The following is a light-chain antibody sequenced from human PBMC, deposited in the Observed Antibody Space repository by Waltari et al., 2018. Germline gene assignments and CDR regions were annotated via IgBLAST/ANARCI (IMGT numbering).Light chain of an antibody. CDR2: AAS. V-gene: IGKV1-8*01. J-gene: IGKJ2*01. CDR1: QGISSY. Sequence: AIRMTQSPSSFSASTGDRVTITCRASQGISSYLAWYQQKPGKAPKLLIYAASTLQSGVPSRFSGSGSGTDFTLTISCLQSEDFATYYCQQYYSYLPYTFGQGTKLDIK. CDR3: QQYYSYLPYT.